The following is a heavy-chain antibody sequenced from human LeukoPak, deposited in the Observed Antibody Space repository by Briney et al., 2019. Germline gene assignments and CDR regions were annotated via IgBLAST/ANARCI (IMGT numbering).Heavy chain of an antibody. CDR1: GGSISSSSYY. CDR2: IYYSGST. V-gene: IGHV4-39*07. D-gene: IGHD1-26*01. CDR3: ARGIVGATRRHFDY. Sequence: SETLSLTCTVSGGSISSSSYYWGWIRQPPGKGLEWIGCIYYSGSTYYNPSLKSRVTISVDTSKNQFSLKLSSVTAADTAVYYCARGIVGATRRHFDYWGQGTLVTVSS. J-gene: IGHJ4*02.